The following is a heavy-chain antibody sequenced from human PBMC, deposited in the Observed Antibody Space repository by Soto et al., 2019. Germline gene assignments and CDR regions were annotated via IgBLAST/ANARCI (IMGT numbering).Heavy chain of an antibody. CDR1: GGSISTYY. J-gene: IGHJ4*02. V-gene: IGHV4-59*01. CDR3: ARGLRYYGSGSYYSPLDY. D-gene: IGHD3-10*01. CDR2: IYYSGST. Sequence: LTCTVSGGSISTYYWSWLRQPLGNGLEWIGNIYYSGSTNYNPSLKSRVTISVDTSKNQFSLKLSSVTAADTAVYYCARGLRYYGSGSYYSPLDYWGQGTLVTVSS.